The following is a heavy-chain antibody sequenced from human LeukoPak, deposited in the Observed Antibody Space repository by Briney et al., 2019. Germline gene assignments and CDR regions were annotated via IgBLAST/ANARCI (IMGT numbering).Heavy chain of an antibody. CDR2: ISSSGSTI. CDR1: GFTLSDYY. V-gene: IGHV3-11*01. J-gene: IGHJ4*02. Sequence: PGGSLRLSCAASGFTLSDYYMTWIRQAPGKGLEWVSYISSSGSTIYYADSVKGRFTISRDNAKNSLYLQMNSLRAEDTAVYLCARDQAGLAYYFDYWGQGTLVTVSS. D-gene: IGHD6-13*01. CDR3: ARDQAGLAYYFDY.